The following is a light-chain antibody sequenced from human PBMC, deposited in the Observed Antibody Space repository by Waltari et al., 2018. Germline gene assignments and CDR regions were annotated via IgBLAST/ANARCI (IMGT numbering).Light chain of an antibody. J-gene: IGLJ2*01. CDR3: CSYAGTPRVV. Sequence: QSALTQPASVSGSPGQSITISCTGTTNDIGSYNLVSWYQQHPSKAPKVILFWVNKRPSGVYNRVSGSKAGNTASLTVSGLHPEDEADYYCCSYAGTPRVVFGGGTKLTVL. V-gene: IGLV2-23*02. CDR1: TNDIGSYNL. CDR2: WVN.